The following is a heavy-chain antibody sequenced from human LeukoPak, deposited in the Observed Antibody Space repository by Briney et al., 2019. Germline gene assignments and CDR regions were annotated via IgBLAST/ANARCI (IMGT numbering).Heavy chain of an antibody. V-gene: IGHV1-69*04. CDR1: GGTFSSYA. CDR2: IIPILGIA. D-gene: IGHD3-10*01. CDR3: AREGAGSYYTPLTGRDV. Sequence: SVKVSCKASGGTFSSYAISWVRQAPGQGLEWMGRIIPILGIANYAQKFQGRVTITADKSTSTAYMELSSLRSEDTAVYYCAREGAGSYYTPLTGRDVGGQGPAVPVPS. J-gene: IGHJ6*02.